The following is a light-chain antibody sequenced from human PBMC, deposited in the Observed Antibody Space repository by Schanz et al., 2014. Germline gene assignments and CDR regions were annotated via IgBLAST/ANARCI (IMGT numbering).Light chain of an antibody. J-gene: IGLJ3*02. CDR1: SSDVGDYNY. CDR3: SSYTSSSTLGV. Sequence: QSALTQPASVSGSPGQSITISCTGTSSDVGDYNYVSWYQQHPGKAPKLMIYDVSNRPSGVSNRFSGSKSGNTASLTISGLQAEDEAYYYCSSYTSSSTLGVFGGGTKLTVL. V-gene: IGLV2-14*01. CDR2: DVS.